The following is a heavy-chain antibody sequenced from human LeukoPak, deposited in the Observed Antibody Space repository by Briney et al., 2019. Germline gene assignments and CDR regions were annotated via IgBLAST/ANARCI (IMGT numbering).Heavy chain of an antibody. D-gene: IGHD2-2*01. Sequence: PGGSLRLSCAVSGFTFRDYTMNWVRQAPGKGLEWVSAISKSSTYIKYADSVKGRFTVSRDNAKNSLFLQMNSLRVEDTAVYYCAREVVIVVEPAANTIDYWGQGTRVTVSS. CDR3: AREVVIVVEPAANTIDY. V-gene: IGHV3-21*01. CDR2: ISKSSTYI. CDR1: GFTFRDYT. J-gene: IGHJ4*02.